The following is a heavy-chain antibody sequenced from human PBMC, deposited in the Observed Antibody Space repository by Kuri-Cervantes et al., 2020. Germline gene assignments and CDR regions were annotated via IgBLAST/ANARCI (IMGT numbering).Heavy chain of an antibody. D-gene: IGHD4-17*01. CDR3: ARLPLYGDFKGGTWGYYYYMDV. CDR1: GFSVSSYG. Sequence: SLRLSCSASGFSVSSYGMSWVRQVPGKGLEWVSGINWNGGSTGYADYVKCRFTISRDNAKNSLYLQMNSLRVEDTALYYCARLPLYGDFKGGTWGYYYYMDVWGKGTTVTDSS. J-gene: IGHJ6*03. CDR2: INWNGGST. V-gene: IGHV3-20*04.